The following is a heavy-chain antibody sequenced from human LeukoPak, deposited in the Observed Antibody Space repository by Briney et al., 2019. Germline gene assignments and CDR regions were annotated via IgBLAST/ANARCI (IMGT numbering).Heavy chain of an antibody. CDR3: ARENIEQWPAFDY. CDR2: INGNSGGK. V-gene: IGHV1-2*02. CDR1: GYTLTGYY. Sequence: GASVEVSCKASGYTLTGYYVHWVRQAPGQGPEWMGWINGNSGGKKYAQKFEGRVTMTSDTSTSTVQMDLGTLRSDDTAVYYCARENIEQWPAFDYWGQGTPVTVSS. D-gene: IGHD1/OR15-1a*01. J-gene: IGHJ4*02.